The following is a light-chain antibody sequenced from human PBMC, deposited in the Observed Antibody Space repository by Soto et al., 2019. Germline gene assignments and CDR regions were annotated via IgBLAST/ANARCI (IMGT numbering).Light chain of an antibody. CDR3: QQYGSSVT. J-gene: IGKJ1*01. CDR2: GAH. CDR1: QSIRSHY. V-gene: IGKV3-20*01. Sequence: EIVLTQSPGTLSLSPGEIATLSCRASQSIRSHYLAWYQQKPGQAPRLLISGAHNRAPGIPDRFSGSESGTDFTLRISRLEPEDFAVYYCQQYGSSVTFGQGTKVEIK.